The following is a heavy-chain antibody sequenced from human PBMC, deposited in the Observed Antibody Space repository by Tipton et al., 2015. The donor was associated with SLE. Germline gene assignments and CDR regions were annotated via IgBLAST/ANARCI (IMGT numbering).Heavy chain of an antibody. CDR2: ISADGSST. Sequence: SLRLSCAASGLTLSSNWMHWVRQAPGKGLVWVARISADGSSTVYADSVKGRFTISRDNAKNTLYLQMDSLRAEDTAVYYCAKGYSYGAYYFDYWGQGTLVTVSS. J-gene: IGHJ4*02. D-gene: IGHD5-18*01. CDR1: GLTLSSNW. V-gene: IGHV3-74*01. CDR3: AKGYSYGAYYFDY.